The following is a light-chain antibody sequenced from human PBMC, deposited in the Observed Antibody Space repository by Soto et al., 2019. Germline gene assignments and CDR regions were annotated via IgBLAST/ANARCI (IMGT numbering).Light chain of an antibody. CDR1: QGISSY. CDR3: QQYYSYPRT. CDR2: AAS. Sequence: AILMTQSPSSLSAYTGDRVTITCRASQGISSYLAWYQQKPGKAPKLLIYAASTLQSGVPSRFSGSGSGTDFTLTISCLQSEDFATYYCQQYYSYPRTFGQGTKV. J-gene: IGKJ1*01. V-gene: IGKV1-8*01.